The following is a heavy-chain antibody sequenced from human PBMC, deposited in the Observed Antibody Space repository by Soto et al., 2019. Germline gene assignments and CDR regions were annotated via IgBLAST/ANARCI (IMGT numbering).Heavy chain of an antibody. Sequence: GGSLRLSCVASGFSFSSYSMNWVRQAPGKGLEWVSDISSSSTTIDYADSVKGRFTISRDNAKNSLYLQMNSLRAEDTAVYYCARVREYCSGGRCYETGSDYWGQGTLVTVSS. CDR2: ISSSSTTI. J-gene: IGHJ4*02. V-gene: IGHV3-48*01. CDR1: GFSFSSYS. CDR3: ARVREYCSGGRCYETGSDY. D-gene: IGHD2-15*01.